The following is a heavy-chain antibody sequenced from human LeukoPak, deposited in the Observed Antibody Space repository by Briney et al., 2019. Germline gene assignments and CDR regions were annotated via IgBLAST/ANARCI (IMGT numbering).Heavy chain of an antibody. D-gene: IGHD2-15*01. CDR3: GQVDKGGFDY. Sequence: GGSLRLSCAASGFTFSSYAMSWVRQAPEKGLEWVSAISGSGGSTYYADSVKGRFTISRDNSKNTLYLQMNSLRAEDTAVYYCGQVDKGGFDYWGQGTLVTVS. CDR1: GFTFSSYA. J-gene: IGHJ4*02. CDR2: ISGSGGST. V-gene: IGHV3-23*01.